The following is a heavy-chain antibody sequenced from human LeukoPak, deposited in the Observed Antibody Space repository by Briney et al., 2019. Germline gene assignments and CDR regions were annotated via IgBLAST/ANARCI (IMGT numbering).Heavy chain of an antibody. J-gene: IGHJ4*02. CDR2: ISYDGKNQ. D-gene: IGHD3-22*01. CDR1: GFTFSSYG. Sequence: GESLKISCAASGFTFSSYGMRGVRQAPGKGLEWVAVISYDGKNQYYADSVKGRFTISRDSSKNTLYLQMTSLRAEDTAVYYCAKLMYYFDSSGYSIDYWGQGTLVTVSS. CDR3: AKLMYYFDSSGYSIDY. V-gene: IGHV3-30*18.